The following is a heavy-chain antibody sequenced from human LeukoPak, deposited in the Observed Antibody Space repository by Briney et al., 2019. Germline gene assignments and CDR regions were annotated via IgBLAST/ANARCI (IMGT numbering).Heavy chain of an antibody. J-gene: IGHJ4*02. CDR3: AHRHRMPHFDY. CDR2: IYWNDDK. Sequence: SGPTLVKPTQTLTLTCTFSGFSLSTSGVGVGWIRQPPGKALEWLALIYWNDDKRYSPSLKSRLTITKDTSKHQVVLTMTNMDPVDTATYYCAHRHRMPHFDYWGQGTLVTVSS. D-gene: IGHD2-15*01. V-gene: IGHV2-5*01. CDR1: GFSLSTSGVG.